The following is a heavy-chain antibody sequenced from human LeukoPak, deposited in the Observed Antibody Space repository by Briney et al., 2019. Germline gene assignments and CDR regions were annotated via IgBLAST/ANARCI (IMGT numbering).Heavy chain of an antibody. CDR2: IYYSGST. J-gene: IGHJ4*02. V-gene: IGHV4-59*11. D-gene: IGHD6-13*01. Sequence: SETLSLTCTVSGGSISSHYWSWIRQPPGKGLEWIGYIYYSGSTNYNPSLKSRVTISVDTSKNQFSLKLSSVTAADTAVYYCAMLVGYSSDYWGQGTLVTVSS. CDR1: GGSISSHY. CDR3: AMLVGYSSDY.